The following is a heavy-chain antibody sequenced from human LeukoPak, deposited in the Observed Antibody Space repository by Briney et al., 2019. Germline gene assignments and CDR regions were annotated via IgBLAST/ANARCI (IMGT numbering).Heavy chain of an antibody. V-gene: IGHV3-30*18. CDR3: AKARYDSSGSYFDC. CDR2: ISHDGSNQ. CDR1: GFTFSSCG. Sequence: GGSLRLSCAASGFTFSSCGMHWVRQAPGKGLEWVAVISHDGSNQNYADFVKGRFTISRDNSKNTLYLQMDSLRAEDTAVYYCAKARYDSSGSYFDCWGQGTLVTVSS. J-gene: IGHJ4*02. D-gene: IGHD3-22*01.